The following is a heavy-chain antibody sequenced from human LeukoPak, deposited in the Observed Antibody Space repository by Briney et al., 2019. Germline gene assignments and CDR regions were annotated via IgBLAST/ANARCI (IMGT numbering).Heavy chain of an antibody. V-gene: IGHV3-9*01. D-gene: IGHD5-12*01. CDR1: GFTFDDYA. J-gene: IGHJ4*02. Sequence: DPGGSLRLSCAASGFTFDDYAMHWVRQAPGKGLEWVSGISWNSGSIGYADSVKGRFTISRDNAKNSLYLQMNSLRAEDTALYYCAKDIGSGYDFGPLDYWGQGTLVTVSS. CDR3: AKDIGSGYDFGPLDY. CDR2: ISWNSGSI.